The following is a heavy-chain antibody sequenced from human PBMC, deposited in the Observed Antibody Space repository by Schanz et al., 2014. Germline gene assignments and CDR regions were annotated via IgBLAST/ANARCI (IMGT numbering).Heavy chain of an antibody. CDR1: GFTVSSNH. J-gene: IGHJ4*02. CDR2: IYSGIGA. D-gene: IGHD3-22*01. Sequence: EGQLAESGGGLVQPGGSLRLSCAVSGFTVSSNHMSWVRQAPGKGLEWVSVIYSGIGAYYADSVKDRFTVSRDNSKNTVYLQMNRLRAEDTAVYYCARLHHYDPSGWGYFDYWGQGALVTVSS. V-gene: IGHV3-66*04. CDR3: ARLHHYDPSGWGYFDY.